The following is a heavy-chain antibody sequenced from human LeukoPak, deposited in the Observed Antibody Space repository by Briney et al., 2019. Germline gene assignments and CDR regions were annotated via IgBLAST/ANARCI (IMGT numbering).Heavy chain of an antibody. CDR1: GGSISSFY. Sequence: SETLSLTCTVSGGSISSFYWSWIRQPAGKGLEWTGRIYTSGSTNYNPSLKSRVTMSVDTSKNQFSLKLSSVTAADTAVYYCARCYDNFDVALDIWSQGTMVTVSS. V-gene: IGHV4-4*07. CDR2: IYTSGST. J-gene: IGHJ3*02. CDR3: ARCYDNFDVALDI. D-gene: IGHD3-9*01.